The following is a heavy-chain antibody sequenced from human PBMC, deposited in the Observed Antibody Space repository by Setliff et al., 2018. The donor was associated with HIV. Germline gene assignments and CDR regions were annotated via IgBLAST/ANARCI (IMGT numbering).Heavy chain of an antibody. CDR2: INYSGST. V-gene: IGHV4-30-2*01. D-gene: IGHD3-10*01. CDR3: ARHSGVASPNWFDP. CDR1: GGSIGSAGYS. Sequence: SETLSLTCTVSGGSIGSAGYSWTWIRQPPGKGLEWIGYINYSGSTYYNPSLKSRVTISKDRSKNQFSLKLSSVTAADTAVYYCARHSGVASPNWFDPWGQGTLVTVSS. J-gene: IGHJ5*02.